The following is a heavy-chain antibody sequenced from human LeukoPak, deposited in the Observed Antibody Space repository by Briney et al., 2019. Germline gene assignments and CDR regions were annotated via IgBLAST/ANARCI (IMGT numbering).Heavy chain of an antibody. CDR2: ISYDGSNK. CDR1: GFTFSSYA. CDR3: AKGDIVVVPAALSPFDY. J-gene: IGHJ4*02. Sequence: GGSLRLSCAASGFTFSSYAMHWVRQAPGKGLEWVAVISYDGSNKYYADSVKGRFTISRDNSKNTLYLQMNSLRAEDTAVYYCAKGDIVVVPAALSPFDYWGQGTLVTVSS. D-gene: IGHD2-2*01. V-gene: IGHV3-30-3*01.